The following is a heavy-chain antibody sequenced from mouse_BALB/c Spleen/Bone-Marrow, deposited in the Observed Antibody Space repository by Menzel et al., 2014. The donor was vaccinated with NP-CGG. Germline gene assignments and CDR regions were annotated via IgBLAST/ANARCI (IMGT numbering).Heavy chain of an antibody. CDR1: GFNIKDTY. D-gene: IGHD2-1*01. CDR2: IDPANGNT. V-gene: IGHV14-3*02. J-gene: IGHJ4*01. CDR3: ARVYPNAMDY. Sequence: VQLKESGAELVKPGASVKLSCTASGFNIKDTYMHWVKQRPEQGLEWIGRIDPANGNTKYDPKFQGKATITADTSSNTAYLQLSSLTSEDTAVYYCARVYPNAMDYWGQGTSVTVSS.